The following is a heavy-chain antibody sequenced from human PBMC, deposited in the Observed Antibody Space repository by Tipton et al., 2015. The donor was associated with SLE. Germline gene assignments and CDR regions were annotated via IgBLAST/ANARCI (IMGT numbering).Heavy chain of an antibody. V-gene: IGHV4-34*01. CDR1: GGSISNYY. CDR3: ARTQYTFGGVIAPFDY. Sequence: TLSLTCTVSGGSISNYYWSWIRQPPGKGLEWIGEINHSGSTNYNPSLKSRVTISVDTSKNQFSLKLSSVTAADTAVYYCARTQYTFGGVIAPFDYWGQGTLVTVSS. D-gene: IGHD3-16*02. J-gene: IGHJ4*02. CDR2: INHSGST.